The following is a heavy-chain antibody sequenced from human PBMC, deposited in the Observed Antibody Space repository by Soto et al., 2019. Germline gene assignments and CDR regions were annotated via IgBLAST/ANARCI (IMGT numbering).Heavy chain of an antibody. J-gene: IGHJ4*02. D-gene: IGHD4-17*01. Sequence: QVQLQESGPGLVKPSETLSLTCTISGGSFSIYYWSWIRQTPGKGLEWIGYIYHTGTTKNNPSLNSRVTISIDTSRNQFSLMLTSMTAADTAVYYCVRAAQLGDYVFEYWGQGILVTVSS. CDR1: GGSFSIYY. CDR2: IYHTGTT. CDR3: VRAAQLGDYVFEY. V-gene: IGHV4-59*12.